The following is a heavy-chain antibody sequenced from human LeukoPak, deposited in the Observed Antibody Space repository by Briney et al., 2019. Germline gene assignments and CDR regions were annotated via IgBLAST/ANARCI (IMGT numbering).Heavy chain of an antibody. J-gene: IGHJ6*03. D-gene: IGHD3-10*01. CDR1: GGSFSGYY. V-gene: IGHV4-34*01. Sequence: SETLSLTCAVYGGSFSGYYWSWIRQPPGRGLEWIGEINHSGSTNYNPSLKSRVTISVDTSKNQLSLKLSSVTAADTAVYYCARLYGSGSYYYYYYMDVWGKGTTVTVSS. CDR2: INHSGST. CDR3: ARLYGSGSYYYYYYMDV.